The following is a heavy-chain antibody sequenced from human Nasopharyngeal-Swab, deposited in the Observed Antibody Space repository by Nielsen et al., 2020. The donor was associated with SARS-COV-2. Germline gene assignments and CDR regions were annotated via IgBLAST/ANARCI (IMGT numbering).Heavy chain of an antibody. V-gene: IGHV3-30-3*01. CDR1: GFDFSKYG. CDR2: LSPDASRA. D-gene: IGHD3-22*01. CDR3: ASVYYDSGASGH. Sequence: GGSLRLSCAASGFDFSKYGVHWVRQAPGKGLDWVATLSPDASRAFYGDSVRGRFTISRDNSKNTLYVQMNSLRPEDTAVYYCASVYYDSGASGHWGQGTLVTVSS. J-gene: IGHJ4*02.